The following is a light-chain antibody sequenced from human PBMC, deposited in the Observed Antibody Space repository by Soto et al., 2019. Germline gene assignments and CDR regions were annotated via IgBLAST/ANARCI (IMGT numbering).Light chain of an antibody. Sequence: QSALTQPPSVSGSPGHSVTISFTGTSTDFVTYNRVSWYQQPPGTAPKLIVYEASNRPSGVPDRFSGSKSGNTASLTISGLQAADEADYYCSLYTSENTYVFGTGTKLTVL. J-gene: IGLJ1*01. V-gene: IGLV2-18*01. CDR2: EAS. CDR1: STDFVTYNR. CDR3: SLYTSENTYV.